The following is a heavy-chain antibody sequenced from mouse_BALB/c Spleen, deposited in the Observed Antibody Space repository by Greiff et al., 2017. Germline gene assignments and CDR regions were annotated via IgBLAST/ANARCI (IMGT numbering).Heavy chain of an antibody. CDR1: GFTFSSFG. CDR3: AREGGNSFAY. CDR2: ISSGSSTI. V-gene: IGHV5-17*02. D-gene: IGHD2-1*01. Sequence: VQLKESGGGLVQPGGSRKLSCAASGFTFSSFGMHWVRQAPEKGLEWVAYISSGSSTIYYADTVKGRFTISRDNPKNTLFLQMTSLRSEDTAMYYCAREGGNSFAYWGQGTLVTVSA. J-gene: IGHJ3*01.